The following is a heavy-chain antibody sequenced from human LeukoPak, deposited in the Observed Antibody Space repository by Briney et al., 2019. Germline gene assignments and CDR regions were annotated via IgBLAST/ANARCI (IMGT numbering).Heavy chain of an antibody. V-gene: IGHV4-31*03. J-gene: IGHJ4*02. CDR1: GASISSGGYY. Sequence: SETLSLTCTVSGASISSGGYYWSWIRQHPGKGLEWIGYIYYSGSTYYNPSLKSRLIISVDTSKNQFSLKLSSVTAADTAVYYCARHNIASDGARLFDFWGRGTLVAVSS. CDR3: ARHNIASDGARLFDF. CDR2: IYYSGST. D-gene: IGHD4-17*01.